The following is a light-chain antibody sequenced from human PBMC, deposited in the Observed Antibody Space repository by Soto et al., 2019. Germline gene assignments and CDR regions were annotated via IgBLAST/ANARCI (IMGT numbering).Light chain of an antibody. J-gene: IGKJ5*01. CDR3: MQGTHCPIT. V-gene: IGKV2-30*01. Sequence: DVVMTQSPFSLPVALGQPASISCRSSHSLVYSDGNTYLSWFQQRPGQSPRRLIYKVSNRDSGVPDRFSGSGSGTDFTLKISRVEAVDVGLYYCMQGTHCPITFGQGTRLDIK. CDR1: HSLVYSDGNTY. CDR2: KVS.